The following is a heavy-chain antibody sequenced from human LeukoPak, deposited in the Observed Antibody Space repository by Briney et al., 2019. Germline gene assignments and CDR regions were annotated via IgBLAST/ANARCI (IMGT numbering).Heavy chain of an antibody. CDR2: IYYSGST. V-gene: IGHV4-59*08. CDR3: ARHLMVSGEGDY. J-gene: IGHJ4*02. Sequence: PSETLSLTCTVSGGSISSYYWSWIRQPPGKGLEWIGYIYYSGSTNYNPSLKSRVTISVDTSKNQFSLKLSSVTAADTAVYYCARHLMVSGEGDYWGQGTLVTVSS. D-gene: IGHD6-19*01. CDR1: GGSISSYY.